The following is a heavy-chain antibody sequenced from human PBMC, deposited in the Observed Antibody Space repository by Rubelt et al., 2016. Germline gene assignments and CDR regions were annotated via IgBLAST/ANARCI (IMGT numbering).Heavy chain of an antibody. CDR1: GLTFNNAW. D-gene: IGHD6-19*01. CDR3: VKGEHEWLVRGIDY. CDR2: ISAGGGST. Sequence: EVQLVESGGGSVKPGGSLRLSCEVFGLTFNNAWMSWVRQAPGKGLEWVSSISAGGGSTYYADSVKGRFTISRDNSKNTLYVQMNSLRAEDTAVYYCVKGEHEWLVRGIDYWGQGTLVTVSS. J-gene: IGHJ4*02. V-gene: IGHV3-23*04.